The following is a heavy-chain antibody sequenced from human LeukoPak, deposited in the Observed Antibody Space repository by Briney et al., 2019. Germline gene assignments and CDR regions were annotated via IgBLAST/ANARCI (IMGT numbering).Heavy chain of an antibody. V-gene: IGHV3-48*01. J-gene: IGHJ4*02. CDR1: GFTFSSYG. Sequence: GGSLRLSCAASGFTFSSYGMNWVRQAPGRGLEWVSYISSGSRTIFYADSVKGRFTISRDNAKNSLYLLMNDLTADDTAVYYCARESITGDRDFDYWGQGTLITVSS. CDR3: ARESITGDRDFDY. D-gene: IGHD7-27*01. CDR2: ISSGSRTI.